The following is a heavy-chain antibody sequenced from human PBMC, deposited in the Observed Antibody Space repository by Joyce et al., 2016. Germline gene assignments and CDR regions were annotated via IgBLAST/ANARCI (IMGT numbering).Heavy chain of an antibody. Sequence: QVQLQQSGPGLVKPSETPSLFCTVSGDSISSYFWAWIRQPAERGLWWIGRVNAAGDTSYNPSLKSRLSMSLDTSTNQFSLRLDSVSAADTAIYYCARGGKAFNSSTSRNAFDIWGQGTVVSVSS. CDR3: ARGGKAFNSSTSRNAFDI. D-gene: IGHD2/OR15-2a*01. CDR2: VNAAGDT. J-gene: IGHJ3*02. CDR1: GDSISSYF. V-gene: IGHV4-4*07.